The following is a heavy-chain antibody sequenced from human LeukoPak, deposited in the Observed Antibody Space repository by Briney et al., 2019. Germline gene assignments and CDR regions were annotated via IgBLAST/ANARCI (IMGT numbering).Heavy chain of an antibody. D-gene: IGHD6-19*01. CDR2: IYGSGNT. CDR3: ARETSLAGFASGLGFNY. CDR1: GASISSWY. J-gene: IGHJ4*02. V-gene: IGHV4-59*01. Sequence: PSETLSLTCTVSGASISSWYWSWIRQPPGKGLEGSGYIYGSGNTNYNPSLKSRVTMSIDTSKNQFSLMLTSVTAADTATYYCARETSLAGFASGLGFNYWGQGILVTVSS.